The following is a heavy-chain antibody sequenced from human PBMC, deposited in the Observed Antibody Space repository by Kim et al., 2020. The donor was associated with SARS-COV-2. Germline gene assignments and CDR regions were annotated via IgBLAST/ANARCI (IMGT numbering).Heavy chain of an antibody. CDR3: ARLSRSWVVVVPAAMRGAFDI. J-gene: IGHJ3*02. CDR2: IYYSGST. Sequence: SETLSLTCTVYGGSISSSSYYWGWIRQPPGKGLEWIGSIYYSGSTYYNPSLKSRVTISVDTSKNQFSLKLSSVTAADTAVYYCARLSRSWVVVVPAAMRGAFDIWGQGTMVTVSS. CDR1: GGSISSSSYY. D-gene: IGHD2-2*01. V-gene: IGHV4-39*01.